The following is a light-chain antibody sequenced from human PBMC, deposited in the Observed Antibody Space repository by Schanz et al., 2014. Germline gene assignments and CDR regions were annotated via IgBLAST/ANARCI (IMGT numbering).Light chain of an antibody. CDR2: DVS. CDR3: CSYAGSYTLV. V-gene: IGLV2-11*01. CDR1: SSDIGGHNY. Sequence: QSALTQPRSVSGSPGQSVTISCTGTSSDIGGHNYVSWYQQHPGKAPKLMIYDVSERPSGVPDRFSGSKSGHTASLTISGLQADDEADYYCCSYAGSYTLVFGGGTELTVL. J-gene: IGLJ3*02.